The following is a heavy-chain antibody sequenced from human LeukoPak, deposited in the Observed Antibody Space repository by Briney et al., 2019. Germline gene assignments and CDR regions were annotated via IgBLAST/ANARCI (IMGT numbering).Heavy chain of an antibody. CDR1: RGSISSSSYY. Sequence: SETLSLTCTVSRGSISSSSYYWGWIRQPPGKGLEWIVSIYYSGSTYYNPSLNSRVTISGDTSKNQFSLKLSSVTAADTAVYYCAREYLQLINYDMDVWGKGTTVTVSS. CDR2: IYYSGST. CDR3: AREYLQLINYDMDV. J-gene: IGHJ6*04. V-gene: IGHV4-39*01. D-gene: IGHD2-2*01.